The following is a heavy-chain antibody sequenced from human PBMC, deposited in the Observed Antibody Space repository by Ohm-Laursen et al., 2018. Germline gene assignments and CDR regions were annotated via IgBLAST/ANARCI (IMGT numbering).Heavy chain of an antibody. Sequence: LRLSCTASGFTFNTYAMHWVRQAPGKGLEWIGEINHSGSTNYNPSLKSRVTISVDTSKNQFSLKLSSVTAADTAVYYCARGRDIVVGAAAIWFDPWGQGTLVNVSS. V-gene: IGHV4-34*01. CDR2: INHSGST. D-gene: IGHD2-2*01. CDR3: ARGRDIVVGAAAIWFDP. J-gene: IGHJ5*02. CDR1: GFTFNTYA.